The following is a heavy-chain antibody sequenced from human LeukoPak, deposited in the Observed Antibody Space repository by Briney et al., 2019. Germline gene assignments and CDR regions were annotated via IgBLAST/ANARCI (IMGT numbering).Heavy chain of an antibody. Sequence: GGSLRLSCAASGFTFNHYWMSWVRQAPGKGLEWVANIKQDGNEKYYVDSVKGRFTISRDNAKSPLYLQMNSLRAEDTAVYYCAGDSSGYYWAYWGQGTRVTVSS. CDR3: AGDSSGYYWAY. V-gene: IGHV3-7*01. J-gene: IGHJ4*02. CDR1: GFTFNHYW. CDR2: IKQDGNEK. D-gene: IGHD3-22*01.